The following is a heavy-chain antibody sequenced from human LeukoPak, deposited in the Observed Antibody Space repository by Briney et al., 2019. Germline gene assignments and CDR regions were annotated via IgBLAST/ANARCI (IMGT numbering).Heavy chain of an antibody. CDR3: ARRITAADSFDI. CDR2: INYSGST. J-gene: IGHJ3*02. CDR1: GGSISSNY. Sequence: PSETLSLTCTVSGGSISSNYWSWIRQPPGKGLEWIAYINYSGSTNYKSSLKSRVTISVDTSKNQFSLKLSSVTAADTAFYHCARRITAADSFDIWGQGRMVTVSS. V-gene: IGHV4-59*01. D-gene: IGHD6-13*01.